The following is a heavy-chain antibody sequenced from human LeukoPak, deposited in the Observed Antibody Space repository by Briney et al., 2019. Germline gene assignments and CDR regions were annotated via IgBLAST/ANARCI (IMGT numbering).Heavy chain of an antibody. D-gene: IGHD2-21*02. V-gene: IGHV4-38-2*02. J-gene: IGHJ2*01. CDR3: ASAYCGGDCTPYWYFDL. CDR1: GYSISSGYY. Sequence: SETLSLTCTVSGYSISSGYYWGWIRQPPGKGLEWIGSIYYSGSTYYNPSLKSRVTISVDTSKNQFSLKLSSVTAADTAVYYCASAYCGGDCTPYWYFDLWGRGTLVTVSS. CDR2: IYYSGST.